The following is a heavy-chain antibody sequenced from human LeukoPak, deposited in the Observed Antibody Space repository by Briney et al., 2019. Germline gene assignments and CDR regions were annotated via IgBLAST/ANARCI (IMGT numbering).Heavy chain of an antibody. V-gene: IGHV4-39*01. CDR2: IYYSGNS. CDR1: GGSISSSRYY. Sequence: KSSETPSLTCSVSGGSISSSRYYWGWIRQPPGKGLEWIGSIYYSGNSYYNSSLKSRLTISVDTSKNQFSLKLSSVTAADTAVYYCARLDYGDYYFDYWGQGTLVTVSS. CDR3: ARLDYGDYYFDY. D-gene: IGHD4-17*01. J-gene: IGHJ4*02.